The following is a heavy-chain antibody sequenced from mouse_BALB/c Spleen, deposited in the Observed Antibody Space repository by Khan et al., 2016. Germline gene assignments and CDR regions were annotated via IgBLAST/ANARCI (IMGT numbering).Heavy chain of an antibody. CDR1: GYIFGSYW. Sequence: QVQLQQSGAELMKPGASVKISCKATGYIFGSYWIEWVKQRPGHGLEWIGEILAGSGSTKYNENFKVTATFSAETSSNTAYMQLRSLTSEDSAVYYCARGVYWGQGTLVTVSA. J-gene: IGHJ3*01. CDR3: ARGVY. V-gene: IGHV1-9*01. CDR2: ILAGSGST.